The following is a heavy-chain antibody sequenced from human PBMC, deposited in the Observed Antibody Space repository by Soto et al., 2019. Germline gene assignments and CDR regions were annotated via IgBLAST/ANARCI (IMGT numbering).Heavy chain of an antibody. V-gene: IGHV3-13*01. CDR1: GFTFSSYD. D-gene: IGHD2-21*01. Sequence: GGSLRLSCAASGFTFSSYDMHRVRQATGKGLEWVSAIGTAGDTYYPGSVKGRFTISRENAKNFLYLQMNSLRAEDTAVYCFPNARIFYVVPLYAFDIWGQGTMVTVSS. J-gene: IGHJ3*02. CDR2: IGTAGDT. CDR3: PNARIFYVVPLYAFDI.